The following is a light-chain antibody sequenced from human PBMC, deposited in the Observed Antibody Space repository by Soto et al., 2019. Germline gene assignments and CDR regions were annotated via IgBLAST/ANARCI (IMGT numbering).Light chain of an antibody. CDR2: EVS. CDR3: CSHAGSRV. V-gene: IGLV2-23*02. J-gene: IGLJ2*01. CDR1: SSDVGSYNL. Sequence: QSALPQPASVSGSPGQSITISCTGTSSDVGSYNLVSWYHQHPGKAPKLMIYEVSKRPSGVSNRFSGSKSGNTASLSISGRQAEDEADYYCCSHAGSRVFGGGTQLTVL.